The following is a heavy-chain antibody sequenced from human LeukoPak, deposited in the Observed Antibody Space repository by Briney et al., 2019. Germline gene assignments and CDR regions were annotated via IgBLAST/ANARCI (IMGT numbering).Heavy chain of an antibody. CDR3: AHYGGKGGDY. J-gene: IGHJ4*02. Sequence: SQTLSLTCTVSGGSISSGSYYWNWIRQPAGKGLEWIGRIYTSGSTNYNPSLKSRVTISVDTSKNQFSLKLSSVTAADTAVYYCAHYGGKGGDYWGQGTLVTVSS. CDR2: IYTSGST. CDR1: GGSISSGSYY. D-gene: IGHD4-23*01. V-gene: IGHV4-61*02.